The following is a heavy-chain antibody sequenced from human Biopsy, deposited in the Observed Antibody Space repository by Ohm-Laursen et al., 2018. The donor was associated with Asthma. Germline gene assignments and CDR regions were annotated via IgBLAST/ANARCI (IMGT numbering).Heavy chain of an antibody. J-gene: IGHJ4*02. CDR3: ARLIPGNSDY. V-gene: IGHV3-48*01. D-gene: IGHD2-21*01. Sequence: SLRLSCAASGITLSSFSMNWVRQAPGRGLEWVSYISSGSSPIYYADSVKGRFTISRDNAKNSLFLQMNSLRAEDTAVYYCARLIPGNSDYWGQGTLVTVSS. CDR1: GITLSSFS. CDR2: ISSGSSPI.